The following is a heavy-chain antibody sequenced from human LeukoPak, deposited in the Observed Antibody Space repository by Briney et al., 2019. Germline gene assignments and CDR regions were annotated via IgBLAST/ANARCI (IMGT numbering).Heavy chain of an antibody. D-gene: IGHD1-1*01. V-gene: IGHV4-34*01. CDR1: GGSFSGYY. J-gene: IGHJ3*02. CDR3: ARLDTGWDAFDI. CDR2: INHSGST. Sequence: PSGTLSLTCAVYGGSFSGYYWSWIRQPPGKGLEWIGEINHSGSTNYNPSLKSRVTISVDTSKNQFSLKLSSVTAADTAVYYCARLDTGWDAFDIWGQGTMVTVSS.